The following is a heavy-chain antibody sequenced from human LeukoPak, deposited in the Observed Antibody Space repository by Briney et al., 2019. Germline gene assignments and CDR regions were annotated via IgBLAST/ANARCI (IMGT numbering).Heavy chain of an antibody. Sequence: ASVKVSCKASGYTFTSYDINWVRQATGQGLEWMGWMNPNSGNTGYAQKFQGRVTMTRNTSISTAYMELSSLRSEDTAVYYCARFKLLWFGELLYNYYYGMDVWGQGTTVTVSS. J-gene: IGHJ6*02. CDR1: GYTFTSYD. D-gene: IGHD3-10*01. CDR3: ARFKLLWFGELLYNYYYGMDV. CDR2: MNPNSGNT. V-gene: IGHV1-8*01.